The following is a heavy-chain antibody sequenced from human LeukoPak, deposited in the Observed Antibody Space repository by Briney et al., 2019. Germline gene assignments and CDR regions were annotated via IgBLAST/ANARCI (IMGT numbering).Heavy chain of an antibody. CDR1: GYSISSGYY. D-gene: IGHD3-22*01. CDR2: INHSGST. V-gene: IGHV4-38-2*01. Sequence: SETLSLTCAVSGYSISSGYYWGWIRQPPGKGLEWIGEINHSGSTNYNPSLKSRVTISVDTSKNQFSLKLSSVTAADTAVYYCARGGSSGYYYLGFDYWGQGTLVTVSS. CDR3: ARGGSSGYYYLGFDY. J-gene: IGHJ4*02.